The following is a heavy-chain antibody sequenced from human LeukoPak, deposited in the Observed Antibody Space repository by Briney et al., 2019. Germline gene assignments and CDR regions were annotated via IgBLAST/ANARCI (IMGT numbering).Heavy chain of an antibody. CDR1: GFTFSSYW. J-gene: IGHJ4*02. CDR2: IKQDGSEK. Sequence: GGSLRLSCAASGFTFSSYWMSWVRQAPGKGLEWVANIKQDGSEKYYVESVKGRFTISRDNAKNSLYLQMNSLRAEDTAVYYCARDGPPHILAWLVSLFPEKEYYFDYWGQGTLVTVSS. CDR3: ARDGPPHILAWLVSLFPEKEYYFDY. V-gene: IGHV3-7*01. D-gene: IGHD3-3*01.